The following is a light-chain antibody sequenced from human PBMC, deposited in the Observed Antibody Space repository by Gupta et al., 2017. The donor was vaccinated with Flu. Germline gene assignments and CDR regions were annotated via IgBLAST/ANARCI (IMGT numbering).Light chain of an antibody. J-gene: IGKJ3*01. CDR1: HIISSW. Sequence: DIQMTQSPSSVSATVGDRVTITCRASHIISSWLAWYHQKPGKAPKLLIYGASTLHSGVPSRFRGSGSGRVFTLTITGLQTEDFGTYYGQQANSFPPTFGPGTKVDIK. CDR3: QQANSFPPT. V-gene: IGKV1-12*01. CDR2: GAS.